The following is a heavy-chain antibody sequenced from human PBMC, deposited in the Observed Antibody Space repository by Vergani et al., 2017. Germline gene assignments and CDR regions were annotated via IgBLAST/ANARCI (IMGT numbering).Heavy chain of an antibody. CDR2: ISGSGGST. D-gene: IGHD3-9*01. V-gene: IGHV3-23*01. CDR1: GFTFSSYA. CDR3: ARHRERVFWYYYGMDV. J-gene: IGHJ6*02. Sequence: EVQLLESGGGLVQPGGSLRLSCAASGFTFSSYAMSWVRQAPGKGLEWVSAISGSGGSTYYADSVKGRFTISRDNSKNTLYLQMNSLRAEDTAVYYCARHRERVFWYYYGMDVWGQGTTVTVSS.